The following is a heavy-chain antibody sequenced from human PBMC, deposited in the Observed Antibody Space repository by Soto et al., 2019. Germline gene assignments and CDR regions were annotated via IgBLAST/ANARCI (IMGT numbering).Heavy chain of an antibody. CDR3: AREGGYFDSSAFGVYHYYGVDV. Sequence: KTSETLSLTCTVSGGPISPYYWSWIRQPAGKGLEWIGRIYYTGSTNYNPPLKSRVSMSLDTARNQISLKVKSVTAADTAVYYCAREGGYFDSSAFGVYHYYGVDVWGRGTTVTVSS. D-gene: IGHD3-22*01. CDR1: GGPISPYY. J-gene: IGHJ6*02. CDR2: IYYTGST. V-gene: IGHV4-4*07.